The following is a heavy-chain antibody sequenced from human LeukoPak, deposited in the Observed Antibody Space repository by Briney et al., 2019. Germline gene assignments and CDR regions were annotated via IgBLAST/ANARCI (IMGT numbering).Heavy chain of an antibody. Sequence: PGTSLRLSCAASGFTFSSYGMHWVRQRPGKGLEWVTVMWSNESHKYYADSVKGRFTVSRDSAKSTLYLQIESLKVEDTAVYYCAREGRGAAAADDAFDIWGQGTMVTVSS. D-gene: IGHD6-13*01. CDR3: AREGRGAAAADDAFDI. CDR1: GFTFSSYG. CDR2: MWSNESHK. J-gene: IGHJ3*02. V-gene: IGHV3-33*01.